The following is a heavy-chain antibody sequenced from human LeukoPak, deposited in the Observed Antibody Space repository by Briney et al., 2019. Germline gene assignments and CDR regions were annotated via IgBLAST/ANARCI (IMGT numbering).Heavy chain of an antibody. D-gene: IGHD2-2*01. V-gene: IGHV3-23*01. CDR1: GFTFSSYA. CDR3: AKLYCSSTSCSYDY. J-gene: IGHJ4*02. Sequence: GGSLRLSCAASGFTFSSYAMSWVRQAPGKGLEWVSAISGSGGSAYYGDSVKGRFTISRDKSKNTLYLQMNSLRAEGTAVYYCAKLYCSSTSCSYDYWGQGTLVTVSS. CDR2: ISGSGGSA.